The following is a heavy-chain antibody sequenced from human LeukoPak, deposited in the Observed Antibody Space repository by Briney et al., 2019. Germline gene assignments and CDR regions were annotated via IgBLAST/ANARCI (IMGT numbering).Heavy chain of an antibody. Sequence: SETLSLTCAVYGGSFSGYYWSWIRQPPGKGLEWIGEINHSGSTSYNPSLKSRVTISVDTSKNQFSLKLSSVTAADTAVYYCARDDVRCSGGSCYSDSAFDIWGQGTMVTVSS. CDR1: GGSFSGYY. CDR2: INHSGST. CDR3: ARDDVRCSGGSCYSDSAFDI. D-gene: IGHD2-15*01. V-gene: IGHV4-34*01. J-gene: IGHJ3*02.